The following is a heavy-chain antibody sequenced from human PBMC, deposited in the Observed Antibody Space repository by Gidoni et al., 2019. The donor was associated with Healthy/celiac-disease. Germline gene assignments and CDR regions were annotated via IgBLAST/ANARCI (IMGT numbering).Heavy chain of an antibody. J-gene: IGHJ4*02. CDR3: AREGDYDYGDYALDY. V-gene: IGHV3-21*01. CDR2: ISSSSSYI. D-gene: IGHD4-17*01. Sequence: EVQLVESGGGLVKPGGSLRLSCAASGFTFSSYSMNWVRQAPGKGLEWVSSISSSSSYIYYADSVKGRFTISRDNAKNSLYLQMNSLRAEDTAVYYCAREGDYDYGDYALDYWGQGTLVTVSS. CDR1: GFTFSSYS.